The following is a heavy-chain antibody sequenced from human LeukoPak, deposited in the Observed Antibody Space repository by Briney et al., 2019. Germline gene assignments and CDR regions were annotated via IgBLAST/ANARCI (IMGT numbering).Heavy chain of an antibody. CDR1: GLTVSSNY. CDR2: IYSGGST. Sequence: PGGSLRLSCAASGLTVSSNYMSWVRQAPGKGLEWVSVIYSGGSTYYADSVKGRFTISRDNSKNTLYLQMNSLRAEDTAVYYCARDKLLWFGELLGYYGMDVWGQGTTVTVSS. CDR3: ARDKLLWFGELLGYYGMDV. V-gene: IGHV3-53*01. D-gene: IGHD3-10*01. J-gene: IGHJ6*02.